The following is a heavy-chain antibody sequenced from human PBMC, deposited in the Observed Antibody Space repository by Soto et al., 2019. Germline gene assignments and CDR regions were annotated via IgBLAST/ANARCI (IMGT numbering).Heavy chain of an antibody. D-gene: IGHD5-18*01. V-gene: IGHV3-23*05. CDR3: AKGGYNYGFLFDC. CDR2: IDNSGGIT. J-gene: IGHJ4*02. Sequence: GGSLRLSCAASGFTVSRDYMSWVRQAPGKGLEWVSTIDNSGGITYYADSVKGRFTISRDNSKNTLYLQMNSLRAEDTAVYYCAKGGYNYGFLFDCWGQGTLVTVSS. CDR1: GFTVSRDY.